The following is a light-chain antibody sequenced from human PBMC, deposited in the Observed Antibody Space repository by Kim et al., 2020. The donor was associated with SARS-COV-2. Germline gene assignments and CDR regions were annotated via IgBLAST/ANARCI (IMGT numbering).Light chain of an antibody. Sequence: EIVLTQSPATLSLSPWERATLSCRASQSVSSYLAWYQQKPGQAPRLLIYDASNRATGIPARFSGSGSGTDFTLTISSLEPEDFAVYYCKQRSNWPGTFGQGTKVDIK. V-gene: IGKV3-11*01. CDR1: QSVSSY. J-gene: IGKJ1*01. CDR3: KQRSNWPGT. CDR2: DAS.